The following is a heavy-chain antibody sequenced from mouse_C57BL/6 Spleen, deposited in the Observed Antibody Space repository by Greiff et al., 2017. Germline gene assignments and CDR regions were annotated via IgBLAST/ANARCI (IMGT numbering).Heavy chain of an antibody. J-gene: IGHJ4*01. V-gene: IGHV1-50*01. D-gene: IGHD2-5*01. CDR2: IDPSDSYT. CDR3: ARSGAYYSTPYAMDY. Sequence: VKLQQPGAELVKPGASVKLSCKASGYTFTSYWMQWVKQRPGQGLEWIGEIDPSDSYTNYNQKFKGKATLTVDTSSSTAYMQLSSLTSEDSAVYYCARSGAYYSTPYAMDYWGQGTSVTVSS. CDR1: GYTFTSYW.